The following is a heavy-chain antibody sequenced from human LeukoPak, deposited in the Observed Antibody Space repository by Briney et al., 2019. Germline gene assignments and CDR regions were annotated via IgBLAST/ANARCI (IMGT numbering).Heavy chain of an antibody. CDR2: IMQDGSEK. J-gene: IGHJ4*02. V-gene: IGHV3-7*01. D-gene: IGHD6-19*01. CDR1: GFTFSSNW. Sequence: GGSLRLSCAASGFTFSSNWMTWVRQAPGKGLEWVATIMQDGSEKYYVDSVKGRFSISRDNAKNSLYLQMNSLRAEDTAVYYCARGPGYSSFWGQGTLVTVSS. CDR3: ARGPGYSSF.